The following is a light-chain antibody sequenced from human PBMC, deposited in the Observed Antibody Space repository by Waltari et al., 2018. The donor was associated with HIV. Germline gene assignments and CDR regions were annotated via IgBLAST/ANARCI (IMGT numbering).Light chain of an antibody. J-gene: IGKJ1*01. CDR3: QQYGSSPRT. CDR2: GAS. Sequence: IVLTQSPGTLSLSPGERATLSCRASQSVSNNYLAWYQQKPGQAPRLLIYGASSRATGIPDRFSGSGSGTDFTLTISRLEPEDFALYYCQQYGSSPRTFGQGAKVEI. CDR1: QSVSNNY. V-gene: IGKV3-20*01.